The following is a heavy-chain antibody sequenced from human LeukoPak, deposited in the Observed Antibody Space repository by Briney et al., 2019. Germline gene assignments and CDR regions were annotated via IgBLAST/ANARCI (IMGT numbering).Heavy chain of an antibody. CDR2: IYYSGST. V-gene: IGHV4-59*01. D-gene: IGHD2-15*01. CDR1: GGSISSFY. CDR3: ARRGRGTKANFDY. Sequence: PSETLSLTCTVSGGSISSFYWSWLRQPPGKGLEWLGYIYYSGSTNYNPSLKSRVNISVDTSKNQFSLNLSSVTTTDAAMYRSARRGRGTKANFDYWGQGNLVTVSS. J-gene: IGHJ4*02.